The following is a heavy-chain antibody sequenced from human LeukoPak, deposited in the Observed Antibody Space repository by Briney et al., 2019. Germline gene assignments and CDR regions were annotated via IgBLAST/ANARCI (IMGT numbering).Heavy chain of an antibody. D-gene: IGHD6-19*01. CDR2: ISGSGGGT. CDR1: GFTFTSYA. CDR3: ARDQWEVAADY. Sequence: GGSLRLSCAASGFTFTSYAMTWVRQAPGKGLEWVSLISGSGGGTYYADSVKGRFTISRDNAKNSLYLQMNSLRAEDTAVYYCARDQWEVAADYWGQGTLVTVSS. V-gene: IGHV3-23*01. J-gene: IGHJ4*02.